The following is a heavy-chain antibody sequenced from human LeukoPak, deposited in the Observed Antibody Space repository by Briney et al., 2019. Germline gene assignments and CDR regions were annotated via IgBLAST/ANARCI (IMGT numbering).Heavy chain of an antibody. CDR2: IYYGGST. V-gene: IGHV4-59*08. CDR1: GGSISSYY. CDR3: ARVDYSNWFDP. Sequence: SETLSLTCTVSGGSISSYYWSWIRQPPGKGLEWIGYIYYGGSTNYNPSPKSRVTISVDTTKNQFSLKLSSVTAADTAVYYCARVDYSNWFDPWGQGTLVTVSS. D-gene: IGHD4-11*01. J-gene: IGHJ5*02.